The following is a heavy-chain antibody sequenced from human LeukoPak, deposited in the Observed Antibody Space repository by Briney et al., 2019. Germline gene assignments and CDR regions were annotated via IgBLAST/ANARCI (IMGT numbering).Heavy chain of an antibody. CDR3: ARVVAAAGNNWFDP. CDR2: VYHTGST. V-gene: IGHV4-34*01. Sequence: SETLSLTCAVYGGSFSGYYWSCIRQPPGKGLEWIGEVYHTGSTNYNPSLKSRVTISVDTSKNQFSLKLNSVTAADTAVYYCARVVAAAGNNWFDPWGQGTLVTVSS. CDR1: GGSFSGYY. D-gene: IGHD6-13*01. J-gene: IGHJ5*02.